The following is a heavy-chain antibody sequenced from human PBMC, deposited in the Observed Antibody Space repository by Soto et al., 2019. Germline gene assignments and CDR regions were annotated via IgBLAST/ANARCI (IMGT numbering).Heavy chain of an antibody. CDR2: ISSSSTTI. D-gene: IGHD3-22*01. Sequence: EVQLVESGGCLVQPAGSLRLSCAASGFTFSSYGMYWVRHAPGTGLGLVSYISSSSTTIYYADSVKGRFTIFRDNAKNSLNRQWNRLRAEYTGVNYCTRSHSYYDSSNYYGCWSQGTLFTVSS. CDR3: TRSHSYYDSSNYYGC. CDR1: GFTFSSYG. V-gene: IGHV3-48*01. J-gene: IGHJ4*02.